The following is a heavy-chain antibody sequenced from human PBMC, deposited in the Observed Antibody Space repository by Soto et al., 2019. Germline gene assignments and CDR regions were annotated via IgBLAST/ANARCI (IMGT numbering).Heavy chain of an antibody. CDR2: ISSSSSYI. J-gene: IGHJ4*02. Sequence: PGGSLRLSCAASGFTFSSYSMNWVRQAPGKGLEWVSSISSSSSYIYYADSVKGRFTISRDNAKNSLYLQMNSLRAEDTAVYYCARDPTVPPTYVFDYWGQGTLVTVSS. D-gene: IGHD4-17*01. V-gene: IGHV3-21*01. CDR1: GFTFSSYS. CDR3: ARDPTVPPTYVFDY.